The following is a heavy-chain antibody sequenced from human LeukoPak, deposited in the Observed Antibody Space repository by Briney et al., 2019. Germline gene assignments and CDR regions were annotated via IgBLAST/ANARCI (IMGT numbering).Heavy chain of an antibody. J-gene: IGHJ5*01. CDR2: IYFSGST. CDR3: ARSVGGYSYVSWFDS. D-gene: IGHD5-18*01. V-gene: IGHV4-39*07. CDR1: GGSVRSTDYY. Sequence: PSETLSLTCSVSGGSVRSTDYYWAWIRQPPGKGLEWIGSIYFSGSTYYHPSHKSRVTISVDTSKKQFSLKLRSVTAADTAVYYCARSVGGYSYVSWFDSWGQGTLVTASS.